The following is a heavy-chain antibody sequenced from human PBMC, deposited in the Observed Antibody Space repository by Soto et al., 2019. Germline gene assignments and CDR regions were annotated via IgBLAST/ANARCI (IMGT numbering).Heavy chain of an antibody. V-gene: IGHV3-23*01. J-gene: IGHJ4*02. Sequence: GSLRLSCAASGFTFSSYAMSWVRQAPGKGLEWVSAISGSGGSTYYADSVKGRFTISRDNSKNTLYLQMNSLRAEDTAVYYCAKDVSRWYYFDYWGQGTLVTVSS. CDR2: ISGSGGST. CDR3: AKDVSRWYYFDY. D-gene: IGHD2-15*01. CDR1: GFTFSSYA.